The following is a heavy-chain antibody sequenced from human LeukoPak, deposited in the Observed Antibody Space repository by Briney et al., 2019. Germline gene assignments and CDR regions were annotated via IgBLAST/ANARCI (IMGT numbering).Heavy chain of an antibody. J-gene: IGHJ3*02. V-gene: IGHV4-39*07. CDR1: GGSISSSSYY. D-gene: IGHD5-12*01. CDR2: IYYGGST. Sequence: SETLSLTCTVSGGSISSSSYYWGWIRQPPGKGLEWIGSIYYGGSTYYNPSLKSRVTISVDTSKNQFSLKLSSVTAADTAVYYCARDSVDIVATMLSAFDIWGQGTMVTVSS. CDR3: ARDSVDIVATMLSAFDI.